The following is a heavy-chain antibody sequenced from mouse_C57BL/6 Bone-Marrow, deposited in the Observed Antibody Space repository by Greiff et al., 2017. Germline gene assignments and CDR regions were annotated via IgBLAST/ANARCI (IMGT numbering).Heavy chain of an antibody. J-gene: IGHJ4*01. Sequence: EVQLVESGGDLVQPGGSLKLSCAASGFTFSSYGMSWVRQTPDKRLEWVATISSGGSYTYYPDSVKGRFTISRDTAKNTLYLQMSSLKSEDTAMYYCARSTIYYYAIDYWGQGTSVTVSS. CDR2: ISSGGSYT. V-gene: IGHV5-6*01. D-gene: IGHD2-1*01. CDR1: GFTFSSYG. CDR3: ARSTIYYYAIDY.